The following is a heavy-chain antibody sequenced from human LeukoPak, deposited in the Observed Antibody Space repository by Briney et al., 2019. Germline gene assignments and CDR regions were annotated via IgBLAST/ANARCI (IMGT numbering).Heavy chain of an antibody. Sequence: PSETLSLTCAVSGGSISSGGYSWSWIRQPPGKGLEWIGYIYHSGSTYYNPSLKSRVTISVDRPKNQFSLKLSSVTAADTAVYYCARALSAYYYGSGSYNPHYFDYWGQGTLVTVSS. J-gene: IGHJ4*02. CDR3: ARALSAYYYGSGSYNPHYFDY. CDR1: GGSISSGGYS. V-gene: IGHV4-30-2*01. D-gene: IGHD3-10*01. CDR2: IYHSGST.